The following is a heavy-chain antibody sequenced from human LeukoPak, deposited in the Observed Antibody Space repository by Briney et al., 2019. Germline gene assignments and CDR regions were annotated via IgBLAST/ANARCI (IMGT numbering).Heavy chain of an antibody. CDR1: GFTFSSYS. D-gene: IGHD4-17*01. CDR3: ARDKDYGFDY. V-gene: IGHV3-48*02. J-gene: IGHJ4*02. Sequence: PGGSLTLSCAPCGFTFSSYSMNCVRQSPGKGVVCVSYIGPTNTIDYADSVKGRFTISRDNAQNSLFLQMNSLRDEDTAVYYCARDKDYGFDYWGQGTLVTVSS. CDR2: IGPTNTI.